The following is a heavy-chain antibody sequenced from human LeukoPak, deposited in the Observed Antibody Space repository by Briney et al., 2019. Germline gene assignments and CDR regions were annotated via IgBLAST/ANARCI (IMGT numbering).Heavy chain of an antibody. V-gene: IGHV1-2*06. Sequence: ASVKVSCKASGYTFTGYYMHWVRQAPGQGLEWMGRTNPNSGGTNYAQKFQGRVTMTRDTSISTAYMELSRLRSDDTAVYYCARVGCSGGSCYGGYYYYYMDVWGKGTTVTVSS. CDR1: GYTFTGYY. CDR2: TNPNSGGT. D-gene: IGHD2-15*01. J-gene: IGHJ6*03. CDR3: ARVGCSGGSCYGGYYYYYMDV.